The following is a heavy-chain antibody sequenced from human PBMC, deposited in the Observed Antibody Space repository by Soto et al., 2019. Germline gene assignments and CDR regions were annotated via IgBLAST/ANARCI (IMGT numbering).Heavy chain of an antibody. V-gene: IGHV3-33*01. J-gene: IGHJ5*02. CDR3: ARAEIVGHNWFDP. D-gene: IGHD1-26*01. Sequence: GGSLRLSCAASGFTFSSYGMHWVRQAPGKGLEWVAVIWYDGSNKYYADSVKGRFTISRDNSKNTLYLQMNSLRAEDTAVYYCARAEIVGHNWFDPWGQGTLVTVSS. CDR1: GFTFSSYG. CDR2: IWYDGSNK.